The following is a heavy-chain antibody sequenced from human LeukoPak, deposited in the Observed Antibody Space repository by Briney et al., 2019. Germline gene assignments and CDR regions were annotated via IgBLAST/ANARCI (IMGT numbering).Heavy chain of an antibody. Sequence: GGSLRLSCAASGFTFSSYGMHWVRQAPGEGLEWVAVISYDGSNKYYGDSVKGRFAISRDNSRNTLYLQMNSLRAEDTAVYYCAKIEYSSSGGPYGMDVWGQGTTVIVSS. V-gene: IGHV3-30*18. D-gene: IGHD6-6*01. CDR2: ISYDGSNK. CDR3: AKIEYSSSGGPYGMDV. CDR1: GFTFSSYG. J-gene: IGHJ6*01.